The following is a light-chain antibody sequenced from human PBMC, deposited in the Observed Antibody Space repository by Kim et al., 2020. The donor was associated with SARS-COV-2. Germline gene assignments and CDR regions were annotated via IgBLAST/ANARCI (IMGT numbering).Light chain of an antibody. Sequence: VSPGQTASITCAGDKVGDRYACWYQQKPGQSPVLVIYQDSKRPSGIPERFSGSNSGNTATLTISGTQAMDETDYYCQAWDSSTWVFGGGTQLTVL. CDR2: QDS. V-gene: IGLV3-1*01. CDR1: KVGDRY. CDR3: QAWDSSTWV. J-gene: IGLJ3*02.